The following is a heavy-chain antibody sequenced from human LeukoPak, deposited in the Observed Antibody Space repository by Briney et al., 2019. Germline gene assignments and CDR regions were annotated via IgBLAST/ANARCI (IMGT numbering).Heavy chain of an antibody. CDR1: GYTFTSYG. CDR2: ISAYNGNT. CDR3: ARGREYSSSWYRGLWFDP. V-gene: IGHV1-18*01. J-gene: IGHJ5*02. D-gene: IGHD6-13*01. Sequence: ASVKVSCKASGYTFTSYGISWVRQAPGQGLEWMGWISAYNGNTNYAQEPQGRVTMTTDTSTSTAYMELRSLRSDDTAVYYCARGREYSSSWYRGLWFDPWGQGTLVTVSS.